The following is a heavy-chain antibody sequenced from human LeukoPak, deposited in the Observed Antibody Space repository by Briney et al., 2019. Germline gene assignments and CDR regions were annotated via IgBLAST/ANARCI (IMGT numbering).Heavy chain of an antibody. V-gene: IGHV3-23*01. CDR3: AKDPGDYGNYYYFYDGLDV. Sequence: GGSLRLSSVASGFPFSTYAMLWVRQAPGKGLEWVSTISDSGDNTYYIDSVKGRFTVSRDNSRDTLYLQMNSLRAEDTAVYYCAKDPGDYGNYYYFYDGLDVWGQATTVTVSS. CDR2: ISDSGDNT. CDR1: GFPFSTYA. J-gene: IGHJ6*02. D-gene: IGHD4-17*01.